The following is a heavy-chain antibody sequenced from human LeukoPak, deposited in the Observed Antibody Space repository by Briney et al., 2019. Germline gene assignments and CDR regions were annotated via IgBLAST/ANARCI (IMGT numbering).Heavy chain of an antibody. Sequence: GASLRLSCAASGFTFSSYAMSWVRQAPGKGLEWVSAISSSGGSTYYADSVKGRFTISRDNSKNTLYLQMNSLRAEDTAVYNCAKVASSSWYLYYYYGMDVWGQGTTVTVSS. CDR3: AKVASSSWYLYYYYGMDV. CDR2: ISSSGGST. CDR1: GFTFSSYA. V-gene: IGHV3-23*01. D-gene: IGHD6-13*01. J-gene: IGHJ6*02.